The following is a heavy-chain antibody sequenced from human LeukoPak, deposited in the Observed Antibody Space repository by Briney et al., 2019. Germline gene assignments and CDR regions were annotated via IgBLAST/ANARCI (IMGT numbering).Heavy chain of an antibody. CDR3: ARVYKVRSSSPVNRGPVDY. D-gene: IGHD6-6*01. CDR2: ISYDGSNK. V-gene: IGHV3-30*04. CDR1: RFTFSSYA. J-gene: IGHJ4*02. Sequence: GGSLRLSCAASRFTFSSYAMHWVRQAPGKGLEWVAVISYDGSNKYYADSVKGRFTISRDNSKNTLYLQMNSLRAEDTAVYYCARVYKVRSSSPVNRGPVDYWGQGTLVTVSS.